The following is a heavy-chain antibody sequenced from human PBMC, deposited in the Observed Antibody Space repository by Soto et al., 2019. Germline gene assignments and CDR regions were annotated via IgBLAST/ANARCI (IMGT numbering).Heavy chain of an antibody. CDR2: IYYSGST. D-gene: IGHD2-15*01. J-gene: IGHJ5*02. CDR3: ARMVGVDILVVVAATPNWFDP. CDR1: GGSISSGGYY. Sequence: QVQLQESGPGLVKPSQTLSLTCTVSGGSISSGGYYWSWIRQHPGKGLEWIGYIYYSGSTYYNPSLKSRVTISVDTSKNQFSLKLSSVTAADTAVYYCARMVGVDILVVVAATPNWFDPWGQGTLVTVSS. V-gene: IGHV4-31*03.